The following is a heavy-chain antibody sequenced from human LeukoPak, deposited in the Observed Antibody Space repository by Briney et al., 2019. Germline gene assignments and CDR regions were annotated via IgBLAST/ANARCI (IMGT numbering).Heavy chain of an antibody. J-gene: IGHJ4*02. CDR3: ARHYSGTVPPAY. V-gene: IGHV4-4*09. CDR2: IYTSGST. Sequence: SETLSLTCTISGGSISSYYWSWIRQPPGKGLAWIGYIYTSGSTNYNPSLKSRVTMSLDTSKNQFSLKLSSVTAADTAIYYCARHYSGTVPPAYWGQGTLVTVSS. CDR1: GGSISSYY. D-gene: IGHD1-1*01.